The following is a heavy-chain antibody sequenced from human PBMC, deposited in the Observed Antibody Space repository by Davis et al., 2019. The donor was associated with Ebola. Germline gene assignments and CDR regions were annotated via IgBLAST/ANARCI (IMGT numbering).Heavy chain of an antibody. CDR3: ARGNDYGDYRA. J-gene: IGHJ5*02. CDR2: ISYDGSNK. D-gene: IGHD4-17*01. V-gene: IGHV3-30*04. Sequence: PGGSLRLSCAASGFTFSSYAMHWVRQAPGKGLEWVAVISYDGSNKYYADSVKGRFTISRDNSKNTLYLQMNSLRAEDTAVYYCARGNDYGDYRAWGQGTLVTVSS. CDR1: GFTFSSYA.